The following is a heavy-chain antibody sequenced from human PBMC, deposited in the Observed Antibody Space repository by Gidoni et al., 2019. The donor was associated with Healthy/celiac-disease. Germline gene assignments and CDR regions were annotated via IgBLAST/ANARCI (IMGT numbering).Heavy chain of an antibody. CDR2: ISGSGGST. D-gene: IGHD3-9*01. Sequence: EVQLLESGGGLVQPGGSLRLSCAASGFPFSSYAMSWVRQAPGKGLEWVSAISGSGGSTYYADSVKGRFTISRDNSKNTLYLQMNSLRAEDTAVYYCAKAPSHYDILTGYQWGQGTLVTVSS. J-gene: IGHJ4*02. CDR1: GFPFSSYA. CDR3: AKAPSHYDILTGYQ. V-gene: IGHV3-23*01.